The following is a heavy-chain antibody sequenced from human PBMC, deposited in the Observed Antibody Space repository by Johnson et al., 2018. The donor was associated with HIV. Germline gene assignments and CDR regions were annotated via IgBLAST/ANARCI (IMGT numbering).Heavy chain of an antibody. CDR1: GFTFSSSW. Sequence: VQLVESGGGLVQPGGSLRLSCAASGFTFSSSWMNWVRQATGKGLEWVANIQQDGSQKSYVDSVKGRFTISRDNSKNSLYLQMNSLRAEDTAVYYCATYSSSWYKGGYAFDIWGQGTMVTVSS. V-gene: IGHV3-7*02. CDR3: ATYSSSWYKGGYAFDI. D-gene: IGHD6-13*01. J-gene: IGHJ3*02. CDR2: IQQDGSQK.